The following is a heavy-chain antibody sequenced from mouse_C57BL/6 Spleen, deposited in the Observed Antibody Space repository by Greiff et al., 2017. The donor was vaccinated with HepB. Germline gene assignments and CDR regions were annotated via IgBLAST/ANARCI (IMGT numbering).Heavy chain of an antibody. CDR3: TRRNLYGYGFAY. Sequence: QVQLQQSGAELVRPGASVTLSCKASGYTFTDYEMHWVKQTPVHGLEWIGAIDPETGGTAYNQKFKGKAILTADKSSSTAYMELRSLTSEDSAVYYCTRRNLYGYGFAYWGQGTLVTVSA. CDR1: GYTFTDYE. CDR2: IDPETGGT. J-gene: IGHJ3*01. D-gene: IGHD2-2*01. V-gene: IGHV1-15*01.